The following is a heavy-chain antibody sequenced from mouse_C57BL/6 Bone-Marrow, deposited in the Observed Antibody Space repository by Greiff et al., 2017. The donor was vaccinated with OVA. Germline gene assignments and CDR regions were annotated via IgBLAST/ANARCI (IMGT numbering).Heavy chain of an antibody. CDR2: IYPRSGNT. V-gene: IGHV1-81*01. CDR3: ARKGEKYYFDY. CDR1: GYTFTSYG. J-gene: IGHJ2*01. Sequence: QVQLKESGAELARPGASVKLSCKASGYTFTSYGISWVKQRTGQGLEWIGEIYPRSGNTYYNEKFKGKATLTADKSSSTAYMELRSLTSEDSAVYFCARKGEKYYFDYWGQGTTLTVSS.